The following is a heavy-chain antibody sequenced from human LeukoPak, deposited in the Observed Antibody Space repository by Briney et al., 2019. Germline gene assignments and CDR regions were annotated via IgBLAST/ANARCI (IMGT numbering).Heavy chain of an antibody. J-gene: IGHJ4*02. Sequence: PSETLSLTCTVSGYSISSGYYWGWIRQPPGKGLEWIGSIYHSGSTYYNPSLKSRVTISVDTSRNQFSLKLSSVTAADTAVYYCARDYDTWGAGYWGQGTLVTVSS. CDR3: ARDYDTWGAGY. D-gene: IGHD3-16*01. CDR2: IYHSGST. V-gene: IGHV4-38-2*02. CDR1: GYSISSGYY.